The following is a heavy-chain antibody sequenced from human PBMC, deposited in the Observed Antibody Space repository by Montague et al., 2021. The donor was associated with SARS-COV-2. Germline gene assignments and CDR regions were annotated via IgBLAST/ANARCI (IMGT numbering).Heavy chain of an antibody. D-gene: IGHD6-19*01. CDR3: AKSPSGWWLFDY. CDR2: ISGSGGTT. Sequence: SLRLSCAASGFTFSSYAMSWVRLAPGKGLEWVSAISGSGGTTWYADSVKGRFTISRDNSKNTLYLQMNSLRAEDTAVYYCAKSPSGWWLFDYWGQGTLVTVSS. V-gene: IGHV3-23*01. CDR1: GFTFSSYA. J-gene: IGHJ4*02.